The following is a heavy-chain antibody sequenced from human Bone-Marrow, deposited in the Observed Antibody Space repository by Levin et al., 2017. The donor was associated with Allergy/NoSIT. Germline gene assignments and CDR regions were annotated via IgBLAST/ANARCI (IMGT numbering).Heavy chain of an antibody. V-gene: IGHV3-9*01. Sequence: SLKISCAASGFTFDDYAMHWVRQAPGKGLEWVSGISWNSGSIGYADSVKGRFTISRDNAKNSLYLQMNSLRAEDTALYYCAKDMARGDYVGGNDAFDIWGQGTMVTVSS. D-gene: IGHD4-17*01. J-gene: IGHJ3*02. CDR2: ISWNSGSI. CDR3: AKDMARGDYVGGNDAFDI. CDR1: GFTFDDYA.